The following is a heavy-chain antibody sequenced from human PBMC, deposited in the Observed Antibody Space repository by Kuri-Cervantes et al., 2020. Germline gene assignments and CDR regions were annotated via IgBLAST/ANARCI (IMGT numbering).Heavy chain of an antibody. CDR2: IVQDGSEK. D-gene: IGHD2/OR15-2a*01. Sequence: GESLKISCAASGFTFSSYWMTWVRQAPGKGLEWVANIVQDGSEKHYVDSVKGRFTVSRDNAKNSVYLQMSSLRAEDTAVYYCARHSIYSFDYWGQGAPVTVSS. V-gene: IGHV3-7*04. CDR1: GFTFSSYW. J-gene: IGHJ4*02. CDR3: ARHSIYSFDY.